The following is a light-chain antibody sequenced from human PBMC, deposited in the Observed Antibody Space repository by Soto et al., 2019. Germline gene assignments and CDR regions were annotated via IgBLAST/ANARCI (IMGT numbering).Light chain of an antibody. CDR1: QSVSSSY. CDR3: QQYGSSIT. J-gene: IGKJ5*01. V-gene: IGKV3-20*01. CDR2: GAS. Sequence: EIVLTQSPGTLSLSPVERATLSGMASQSVSSSYLAWYQQKPGQAPRLLIYGASSRATGIPDRFSGSGSGTDFTLTINRLEPEDFAVYYCQQYGSSITFGQGTRLEIK.